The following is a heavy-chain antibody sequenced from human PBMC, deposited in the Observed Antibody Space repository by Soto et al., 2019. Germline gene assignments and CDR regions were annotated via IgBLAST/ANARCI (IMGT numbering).Heavy chain of an antibody. J-gene: IGHJ5*02. Sequence: SETLSLTCTVSGASVGTGYWSWIRQPPGKGLEWIGFMYYSGSFNYNPSLRSRVTISVDTSKNQFSLKVTSVTADDTAVYFCAKSYYDTTGFAVDPWGQGTLVTSP. CDR1: GASVGTGY. CDR2: MYYSGSF. D-gene: IGHD3-22*01. V-gene: IGHV4-59*02. CDR3: AKSYYDTTGFAVDP.